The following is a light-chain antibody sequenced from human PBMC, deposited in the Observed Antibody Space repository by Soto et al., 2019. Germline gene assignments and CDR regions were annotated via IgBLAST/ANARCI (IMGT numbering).Light chain of an antibody. CDR3: CSYAGSYTLYV. CDR1: SSDVGGYNY. Sequence: SVLTQPRSVSGAPGQSVTISCPGTSSDVGGYNYVSWYQQPPGKAPKLMIYDVSKRPSGVPGRFSGSKSGNTASLTISGLQAEDEADYYCCSYAGSYTLYVFGTGTKVTVL. V-gene: IGLV2-11*01. J-gene: IGLJ1*01. CDR2: DVS.